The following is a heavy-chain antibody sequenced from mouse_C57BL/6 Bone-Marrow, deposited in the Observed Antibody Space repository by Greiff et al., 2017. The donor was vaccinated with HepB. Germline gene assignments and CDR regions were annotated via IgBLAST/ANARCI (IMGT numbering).Heavy chain of an antibody. CDR3: ARVPFYYDYDGGPYYAMDY. D-gene: IGHD2-4*01. V-gene: IGHV1-81*01. CDR1: GYTFTSYG. CDR2: NYPRSGNT. Sequence: QVQLQQSGAELARPGASVKLSCKASGYTFTSYGISWVKQRTGQGLEWIGENYPRSGNTYYNEKFKGKATLTADKSSSPAYMELRSLTSEDSAVYFCARVPFYYDYDGGPYYAMDYWGQGTSVTVSS. J-gene: IGHJ4*01.